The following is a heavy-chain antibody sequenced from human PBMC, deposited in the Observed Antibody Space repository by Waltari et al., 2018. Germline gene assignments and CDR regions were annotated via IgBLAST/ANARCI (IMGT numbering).Heavy chain of an antibody. Sequence: QVQLVQSGAEVKKPGASVKVSCKASGYTFTSYYMHWVRQAPVQGLEWMGIINPSGGSTSYAQKFQGRVTMTRDTSTSTVYMELSSLRSEDTAVYYCARDLLWSGLGSYYYMDVWGKGTTVTISS. J-gene: IGHJ6*03. CDR3: ARDLLWSGLGSYYYMDV. D-gene: IGHD2-21*01. V-gene: IGHV1-46*01. CDR2: INPSGGST. CDR1: GYTFTSYY.